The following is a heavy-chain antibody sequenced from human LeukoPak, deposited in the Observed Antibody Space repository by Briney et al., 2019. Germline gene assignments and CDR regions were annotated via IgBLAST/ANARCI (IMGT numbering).Heavy chain of an antibody. CDR3: ARDQYYYDSSGYLY. V-gene: IGHV3-30-3*01. J-gene: IGHJ4*02. CDR2: ISYDGSNK. CDR1: GFTFSSYA. Sequence: GGSLRLSCAASGFTFSSYAMHWVRQAPGKGLEWVAVISYDGSNKYYADSVKGRFTISRDNSKNTLYLQMNSLRAEDTAVYYCARDQYYYDSSGYLYWGQGTLVTVSS. D-gene: IGHD3-22*01.